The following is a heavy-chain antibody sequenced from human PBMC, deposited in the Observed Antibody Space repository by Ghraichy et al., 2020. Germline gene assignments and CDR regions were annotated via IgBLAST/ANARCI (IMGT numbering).Heavy chain of an antibody. CDR2: ISYDGRKK. CDR1: GFTFSSYG. Sequence: GGSLRLSCAASGFTFSSYGMHWVRQAPGKGLEWVSVISYDGRKKYHADSVKGRFTISRDNSKNTLYLQMNNLRTEDTAVYYCAKDISRDYWVQGSLDTVP. V-gene: IGHV3-30*18. CDR3: AKDISRDY. J-gene: IGHJ4*02.